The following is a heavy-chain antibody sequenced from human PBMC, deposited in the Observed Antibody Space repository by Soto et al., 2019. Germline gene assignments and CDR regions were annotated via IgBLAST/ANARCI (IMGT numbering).Heavy chain of an antibody. D-gene: IGHD2-21*02. CDR3: ARGDLGGFDL. Sequence: PGGSLRLSCAASGFTLSNYVMNWVRQAPGKGLEWISCIGSSSVTIFHADSVKGRFTISRDSAKNSLYLQMNSLRAEDTAVYYCARGDLGGFDLWGQGTTVTVSS. CDR1: GFTLSNYV. J-gene: IGHJ3*01. V-gene: IGHV3-48*01. CDR2: IGSSSVTI.